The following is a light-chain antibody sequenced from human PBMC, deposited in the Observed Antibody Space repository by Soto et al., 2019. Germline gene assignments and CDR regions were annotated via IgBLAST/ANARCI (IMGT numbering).Light chain of an antibody. J-gene: IGKJ1*01. CDR1: QSVSSD. V-gene: IGKV3-15*01. Sequence: EIVMTQSPVTLSVSPGERATLSCRASQSVSSDLAWYQQKPGQAPRLLIYRASTRATGIPARFSGSGSGTEFTLTINSLQSEDFAVYYCQQFSNWPPLTFRQGTKVEIK. CDR3: QQFSNWPPLT. CDR2: RAS.